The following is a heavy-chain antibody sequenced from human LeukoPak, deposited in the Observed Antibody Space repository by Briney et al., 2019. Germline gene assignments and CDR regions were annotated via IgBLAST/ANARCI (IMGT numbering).Heavy chain of an antibody. J-gene: IGHJ4*02. CDR2: ISSSGAYI. Sequence: PGGSLRLSCAASGFTFSNAWMSWVRQAPGKGLEWVSSISSSGAYIFYADSVKGRFTISRDNAKNSLYLQMNSLRAEDTAAYYCAREPTTVSPPGWGQGTLVTVSS. V-gene: IGHV3-21*01. CDR1: GFTFSNAW. CDR3: AREPTTVSPPG. D-gene: IGHD4-11*01.